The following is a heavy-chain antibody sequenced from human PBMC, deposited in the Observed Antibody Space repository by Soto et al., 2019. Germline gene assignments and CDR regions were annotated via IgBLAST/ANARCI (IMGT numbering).Heavy chain of an antibody. CDR3: GKSPALYFYTIDV. J-gene: IGHJ6*01. CDR2: ITVSGTSK. Sequence: GGSLRLSCAASGFNCSSYAMTWVRQAPRKGMEWVSSITVSGTSKSYVDYVKGRFIIFSDNSKKTVSLQINSLSADDTAVYYCGKSPALYFYTIDVWCPGTLLTVFS. CDR1: GFNCSSYA. V-gene: IGHV3-23*01.